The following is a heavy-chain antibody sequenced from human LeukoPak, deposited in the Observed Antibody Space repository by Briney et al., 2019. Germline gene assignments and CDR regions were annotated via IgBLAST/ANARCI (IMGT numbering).Heavy chain of an antibody. CDR3: TRHKRWLQSPDAFDV. J-gene: IGHJ3*01. V-gene: IGHV4-39*07. CDR1: GGSISSSSYY. CDR2: IYYSGST. D-gene: IGHD5-24*01. Sequence: SETLSLTCTVSGGSISSSSYYWGWIRQPPGKGLEWIGSIYYSGSTYYNPSLKSRVAISVDMSKSHFSLELSSVTAADTAIYYCTRHKRWLQSPDAFDVWGQGTMVTVSS.